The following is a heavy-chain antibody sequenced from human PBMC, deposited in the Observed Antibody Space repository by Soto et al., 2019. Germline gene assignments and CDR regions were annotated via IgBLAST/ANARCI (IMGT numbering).Heavy chain of an antibody. CDR3: ARDIVGVPAATYYYYGMDV. J-gene: IGHJ6*04. D-gene: IGHD2-2*01. CDR1: GYTFTSYG. Sequence: ASVKVSCKASGYTFTSYGISWVRQAPGQGLEWMGWISAYNGNTNYAQKLQGRVTMTTDTSTSTAYMELRSLRSDDTAVYYCARDIVGVPAATYYYYGMDVWGKGTTSTVAS. CDR2: ISAYNGNT. V-gene: IGHV1-18*01.